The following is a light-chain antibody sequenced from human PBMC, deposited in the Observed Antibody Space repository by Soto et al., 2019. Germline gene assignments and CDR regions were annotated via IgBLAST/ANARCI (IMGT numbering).Light chain of an antibody. J-gene: IGKJ1*01. CDR3: KQYNNWPPWT. Sequence: ILMTQSPATLSVSPGERATLSCRASQSVSNNLAWYQQKPGQAPRLLIYDASTRATGIPARFRGSGSGTEFTLTISGLQSEDFAVYYCKQYNNWPPWTFGQGTKVEIK. CDR2: DAS. V-gene: IGKV3-15*01. CDR1: QSVSNN.